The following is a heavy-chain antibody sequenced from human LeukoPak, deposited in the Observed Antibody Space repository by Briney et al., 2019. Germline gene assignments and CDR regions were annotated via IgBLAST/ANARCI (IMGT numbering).Heavy chain of an antibody. CDR3: ATVGIMAGIHRGYFDY. V-gene: IGHV3-9*01. J-gene: IGHJ4*02. D-gene: IGHD1-14*01. Sequence: GRSLRLSCAASGFTLDDYAMHWVRQAPGKGLEWVSGISWNSGSIGYADSVKGRFTISRDNAKNSLYLQMNSLRAEDTALYYCATVGIMAGIHRGYFDYWGQRTLVTVSS. CDR1: GFTLDDYA. CDR2: ISWNSGSI.